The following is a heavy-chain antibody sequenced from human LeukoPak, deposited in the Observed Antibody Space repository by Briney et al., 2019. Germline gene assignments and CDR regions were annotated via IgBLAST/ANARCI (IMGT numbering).Heavy chain of an antibody. CDR1: GFTFSDHY. CDR2: ISPSGSDM. CDR3: TRDPRLADY. V-gene: IGHV3-11*01. Sequence: GGSLRLSCAASGFTFSDHYMTWIRQAPGKGLEWLSYISPSGSDMNNADSVKGRFTISRDNAKRSLYLRMNSLRAEDTAVYYCTRDPRLADYWGQGTLVTVSS. J-gene: IGHJ4*02.